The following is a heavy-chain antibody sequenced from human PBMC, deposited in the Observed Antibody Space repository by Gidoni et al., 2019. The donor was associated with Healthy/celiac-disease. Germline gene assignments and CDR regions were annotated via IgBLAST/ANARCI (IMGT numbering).Heavy chain of an antibody. CDR2: ISGSGGST. CDR1: GFPFSSYA. J-gene: IGHJ4*02. Sequence: EVQLLESGGGLVQPGGSLRLSCAASGFPFSSYAMTWLRHAPGKGLEWVSGISGSGGSTHYADSVKGRFTISRDNSKNTLYLQMNSLRAEDTAIYYCAKDNDILTGYYQDYWGQGTLVTVSS. V-gene: IGHV3-23*01. D-gene: IGHD3-9*01. CDR3: AKDNDILTGYYQDY.